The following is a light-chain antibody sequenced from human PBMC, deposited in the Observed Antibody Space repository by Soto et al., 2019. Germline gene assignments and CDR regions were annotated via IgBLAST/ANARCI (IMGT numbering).Light chain of an antibody. CDR1: ESITSSY. CDR2: GAS. J-gene: IGKJ1*01. V-gene: IGKV3-20*01. Sequence: EIVLTQSPGTLSLSPGERAALSCRASESITSSYLAWYRQKPGQAPRLLIYGASSRATGIPDRFSGSGSGTDFTLTITRLEPEDFAVYYCHQYGSSPRTFGQGTKVEV. CDR3: HQYGSSPRT.